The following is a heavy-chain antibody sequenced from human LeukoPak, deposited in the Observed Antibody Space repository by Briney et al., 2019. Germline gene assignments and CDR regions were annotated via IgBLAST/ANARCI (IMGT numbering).Heavy chain of an antibody. J-gene: IGHJ4*02. CDR3: ARNGYSSSWYRN. V-gene: IGHV3-53*01. Sequence: GGSLRLSCAASGFTVSSNYMSWVRQAPGKGLEWVSVIYSGGSTYYVDSVKGRFTISRDNSKNTLYPQMNSLRAEDTAVYYCARNGYSSSWYRNWGQGTLVTVSS. CDR2: IYSGGST. CDR1: GFTVSSNY. D-gene: IGHD6-13*01.